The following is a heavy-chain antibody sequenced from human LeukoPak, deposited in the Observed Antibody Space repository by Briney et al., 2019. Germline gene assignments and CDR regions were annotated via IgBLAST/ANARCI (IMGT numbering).Heavy chain of an antibody. V-gene: IGHV4-59*08. Sequence: SETLSLTCTVSGGSISSYYGSWIRQPPGKGLEWIGYIYYSGSTNYNPSLKSRVTISVDTSKNQFSLKLSSVTAADTAVYYCARREGDYGYWYFDLWGRGTLVTVSS. CDR2: IYYSGST. CDR1: GGSISSYY. D-gene: IGHD4-17*01. CDR3: ARREGDYGYWYFDL. J-gene: IGHJ2*01.